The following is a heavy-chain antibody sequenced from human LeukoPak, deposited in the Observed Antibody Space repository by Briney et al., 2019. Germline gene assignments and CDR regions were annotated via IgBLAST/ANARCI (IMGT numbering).Heavy chain of an antibody. D-gene: IGHD3-16*01. CDR1: GFTFSDSA. CDR3: TTSNLIPY. Sequence: GGSLGLSCAASGFTFSDSAMDWVRQASGKGLEWVGHIRGKTNSYATAYAESVRGRFTISRDDSKSIAYLQMNSLKTEDTAVYYCTTSNLIPYWGQGTLVTVSS. V-gene: IGHV3-73*01. J-gene: IGHJ4*02. CDR2: IRGKTNSYAT.